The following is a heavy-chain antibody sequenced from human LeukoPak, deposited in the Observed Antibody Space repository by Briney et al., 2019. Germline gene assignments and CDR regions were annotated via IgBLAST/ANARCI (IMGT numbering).Heavy chain of an antibody. Sequence: KPSETLSLTCAVSGGSISSSNWWSWVRQSPGKGLEWIGEIFHSGSTNYNPSLKSRVSMSVDKSKNQFSLTLSSVTAEDTAVYYCARDDPAMVIWGQGTLVTVSS. CDR1: GGSISSSNW. CDR3: ARDDPAMVI. J-gene: IGHJ4*02. CDR2: IFHSGST. V-gene: IGHV4-4*02. D-gene: IGHD5-18*01.